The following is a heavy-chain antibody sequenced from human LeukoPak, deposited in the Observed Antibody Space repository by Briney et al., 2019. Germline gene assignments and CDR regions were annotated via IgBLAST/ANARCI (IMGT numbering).Heavy chain of an antibody. J-gene: IGHJ5*02. CDR2: IRYDGSNK. CDR1: GFTFSSYG. CDR3: AKDSLAGFGEFPMNWFDP. V-gene: IGHV3-30*02. Sequence: EGSLRLSCAASGFTFSSYGMHWVRQAPGKGLEWVAFIRYDGSNKYYADSVKGRFTISRDNSKNTLYLQMNSLRAEDTAVYYCAKDSLAGFGEFPMNWFDPWGQGTLVTVSS. D-gene: IGHD3-10*01.